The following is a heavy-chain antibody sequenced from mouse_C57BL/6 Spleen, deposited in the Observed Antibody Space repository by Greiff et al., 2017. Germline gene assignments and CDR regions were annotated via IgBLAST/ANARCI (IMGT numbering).Heavy chain of an antibody. CDR1: GYAFSSSW. CDR3: ARENVRYLDY. V-gene: IGHV1-82*01. CDR2: IYPGDGDT. J-gene: IGHJ2*01. Sequence: QVQLQQSGPELVKPWASVKISCKASGYAFSSSWMNWVKQRPGKGLEWIGRIYPGDGDTNYNGKFKGKATLTADKSSSTAYMQLRSLTSEDSAVYFCARENVRYLDYWGQGTTLTVSS. D-gene: IGHD1-1*01.